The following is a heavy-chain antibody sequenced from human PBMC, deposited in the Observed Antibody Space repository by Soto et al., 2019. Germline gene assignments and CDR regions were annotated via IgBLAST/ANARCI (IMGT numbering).Heavy chain of an antibody. CDR1: GGSMNSYY. CDR3: ARYSPPKKSYDSNPGWFDP. J-gene: IGHJ5*02. Sequence: QVQLQESGPGLVKPSETLSLTCTVSGGSMNSYYWSWIRQPPGKGLEWLGYVYSSGTSKYNVSLGSRITMSLATSRNKFSLSLTSVTAADTAVYFCARYSPPKKSYDSNPGWFDPWGQGTLVAVSS. D-gene: IGHD2-15*01. V-gene: IGHV4-59*01. CDR2: VYSSGTS.